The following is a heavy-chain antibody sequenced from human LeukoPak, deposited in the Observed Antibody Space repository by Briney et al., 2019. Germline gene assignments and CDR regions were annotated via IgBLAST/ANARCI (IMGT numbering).Heavy chain of an antibody. Sequence: GESLRLSCAASGFNFEVYTMHWVRQVPGEGLDWVSLITWYGLRTWYADSVQGRFTISRDNSKNSLYLQMNSLKSEDTAFYYCARYHLGSYFRVPFDHWGQGNLVTVSS. CDR2: ITWYGLRT. V-gene: IGHV3-43*01. CDR3: ARYHLGSYFRVPFDH. J-gene: IGHJ4*02. CDR1: GFNFEVYT. D-gene: IGHD3-10*01.